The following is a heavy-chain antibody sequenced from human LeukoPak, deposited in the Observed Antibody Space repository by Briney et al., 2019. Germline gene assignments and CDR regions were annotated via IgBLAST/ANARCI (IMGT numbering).Heavy chain of an antibody. CDR3: AAAYYYGSGSFDY. CDR2: ITSSGTTM. V-gene: IGHV3-48*03. Sequence: GGSLRLSCAASGFTFRSCEMNWVRQAPGKGLEWVSYITSSGTTMYYADSVKGRFTISRDNAKNSLYLQMNSLRAEDTAVYYCAAAYYYGSGSFDYWGQGTLVTVSS. J-gene: IGHJ4*02. D-gene: IGHD3-10*01. CDR1: GFTFRSCE.